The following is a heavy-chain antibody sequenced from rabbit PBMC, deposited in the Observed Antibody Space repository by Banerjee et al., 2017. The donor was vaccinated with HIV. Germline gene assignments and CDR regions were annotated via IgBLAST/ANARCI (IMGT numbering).Heavy chain of an antibody. CDR2: IYTSSGST. Sequence: QEQVEESGGDLVKPEGSLTLTCTASGFTISSYVMSWVRQAPGKGLEWIAYIYTSSGSTYYASWAKGRFTISKASSTTVTLQMTSLTAADTATYFCARWGYGGDGYALNLWGQGTLVTVS. CDR1: GFTISSYV. J-gene: IGHJ4*01. D-gene: IGHD6-1*01. CDR3: ARWGYGGDGYALNL. V-gene: IGHV1S45*01.